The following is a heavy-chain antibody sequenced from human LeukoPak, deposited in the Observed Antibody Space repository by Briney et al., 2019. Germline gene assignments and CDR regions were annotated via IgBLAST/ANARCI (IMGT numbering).Heavy chain of an antibody. CDR2: INPKSGDA. V-gene: IGHV1-2*02. Sequence: ASVKVSCKASGSTFSDYHINWVRQASGQGPEWMGWINPKSGDASYNQAFQGRVTMTRDTSISTAYMELNRMRSDDTAMYYCARGEYSNGYPYRLDSWGQGTLVTVSS. CDR1: GSTFSDYH. D-gene: IGHD3-16*01. CDR3: ARGEYSNGYPYRLDS. J-gene: IGHJ4*02.